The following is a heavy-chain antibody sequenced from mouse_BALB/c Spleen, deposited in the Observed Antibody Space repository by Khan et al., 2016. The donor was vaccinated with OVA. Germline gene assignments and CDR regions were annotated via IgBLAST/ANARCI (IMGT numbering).Heavy chain of an antibody. CDR2: IYPGSDST. CDR3: ARAGWDVFAY. V-gene: IGHV1-77*01. J-gene: IGHJ3*01. D-gene: IGHD4-1*01. Sequence: QVRLQQSGPELVKPGASVKMSCKASGYTFTDYVMNWVKQRNGQGLEWIGQIYPGSDSTYYNEKFKGKATLTADRSSSTAYMQLSNLTSEASAVYFCARAGWDVFAYWGQGTLVTVSA. CDR1: GYTFTDYV.